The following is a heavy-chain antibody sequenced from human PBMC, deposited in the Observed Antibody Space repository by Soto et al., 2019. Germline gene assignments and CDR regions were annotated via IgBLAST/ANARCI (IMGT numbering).Heavy chain of an antibody. CDR3: AKEKISTSCCNWFDP. CDR2: IYSGGST. D-gene: IGHD2-2*01. V-gene: IGHV3-66*01. Sequence: GGSLRLSCAASGFIVSSNYMSWVRQAPGKGLEWVSVIYSGGSTYYADSVKGRFTISRDNSKNTLYLQMNSLRAEDTAVYYCAKEKISTSCCNWFDPWGQGTLVTVSS. CDR1: GFIVSSNY. J-gene: IGHJ5*02.